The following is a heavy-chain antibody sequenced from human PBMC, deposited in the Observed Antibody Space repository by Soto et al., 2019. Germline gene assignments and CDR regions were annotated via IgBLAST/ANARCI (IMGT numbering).Heavy chain of an antibody. Sequence: QVQLVQSGAEVKKPGSSVKVSCKASGGTFSSYAISWVRQAPGQGLEWMGGIIPIFGTANYAQKFQGRVTITADESTSTANMELSSLRSEDTAVYYCATYYYDSSGYYLEADYWGQGTLVTVSS. J-gene: IGHJ4*02. D-gene: IGHD3-22*01. CDR3: ATYYYDSSGYYLEADY. CDR1: GGTFSSYA. V-gene: IGHV1-69*01. CDR2: IIPIFGTA.